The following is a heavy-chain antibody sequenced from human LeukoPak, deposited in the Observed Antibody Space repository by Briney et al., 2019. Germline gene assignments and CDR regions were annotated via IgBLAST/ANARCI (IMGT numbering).Heavy chain of an antibody. CDR1: GFTFSSYA. D-gene: IGHD6-13*01. CDR2: ISGSGGST. V-gene: IGHV3-23*01. Sequence: GGSLRLSCAASGFTFSSYAMSWVRQAPGKGLEWVSAISGSGGSTYYADSVKGRVTISRDNSKNTLYLQMNSLRAEDTAVYYCANYIAAAGKTYWGQGTLVTVSS. CDR3: ANYIAAAGKTY. J-gene: IGHJ4*02.